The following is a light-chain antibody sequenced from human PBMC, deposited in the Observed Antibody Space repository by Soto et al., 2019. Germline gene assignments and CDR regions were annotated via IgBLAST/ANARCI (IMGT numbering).Light chain of an antibody. CDR1: QSLLHSNGYNY. Sequence: DIVMTQSPLSLPVTPGEPASISCRSSQSLLHSNGYNYLDWNLQKPGQSPQLLIYLGSNRASGVPDRFSGSGSGTDFTLKISRVEAEDVGVYYCMQALQTPITFGGGTKVEIK. J-gene: IGKJ4*01. CDR3: MQALQTPIT. V-gene: IGKV2-28*01. CDR2: LGS.